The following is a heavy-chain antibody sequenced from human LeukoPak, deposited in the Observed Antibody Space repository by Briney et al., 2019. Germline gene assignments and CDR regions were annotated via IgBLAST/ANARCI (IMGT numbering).Heavy chain of an antibody. D-gene: IGHD6-13*01. CDR2: ISSSGSTI. CDR1: GFTFSDYY. CDR3: ARTLGGGIAIILYYYGMDV. V-gene: IGHV3-11*04. Sequence: PGGSLRLSCAASGFTFSDYYMSWIRQAPGKGLEWVSYISSSGSTIYYADSVKGRFTISRDNAKNSLYLQMNSLRAEDTAVYYCARTLGGGIAIILYYYGMDVWGQGTTVTVSS. J-gene: IGHJ6*02.